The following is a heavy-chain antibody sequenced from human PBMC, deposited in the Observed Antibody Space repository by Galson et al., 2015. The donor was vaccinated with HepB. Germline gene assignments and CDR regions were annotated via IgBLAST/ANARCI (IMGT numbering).Heavy chain of an antibody. J-gene: IGHJ6*02. CDR1: GDSVSSNSAA. V-gene: IGHV6-1*01. D-gene: IGHD6-13*01. CDR2: TYYRAKWYN. CDR3: ARGAGTIYYYCMDV. Sequence: CAISGDSVSSNSAAWYWIRQSPSRGLEWLGRTYYRAKWYNDYAVSVRGRITINPDASKNQFSLHLNFVTPEDTAVYYCARGAGTIYYYCMDVWGQGTTVTVSS.